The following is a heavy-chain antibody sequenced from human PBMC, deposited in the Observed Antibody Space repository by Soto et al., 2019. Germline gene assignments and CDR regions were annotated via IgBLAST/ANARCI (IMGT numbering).Heavy chain of an antibody. Sequence: QVQLQESGPRLVKPSQTLSLTCTVSGDSIGSGDYYWTWMRQPPGKGLEWIGYIYYIGTTFYNPSLESRVNISVDTSKNQFSLRVTSVTAADTAVYYCARGSTCYGCVTWGQGTLITVSS. CDR1: GDSIGSGDYY. J-gene: IGHJ5*02. V-gene: IGHV4-30-4*01. CDR3: ARGSTCYGCVT. CDR2: IYYIGTT. D-gene: IGHD2-2*01.